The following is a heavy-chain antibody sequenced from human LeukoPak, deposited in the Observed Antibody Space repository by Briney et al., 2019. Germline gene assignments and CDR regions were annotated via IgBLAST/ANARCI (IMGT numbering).Heavy chain of an antibody. CDR3: ARGEGQAVSAFDY. Sequence: SETLSLTCTVSGGSVSSASYYWSWIRQPPGKGLEWIGYIYYSGSTNYNPSLKSRVTISVDTSKNQFSLKLSSVTAADTAVYYCARGEGQAVSAFDYWGQGMLVTVSS. J-gene: IGHJ4*02. CDR2: IYYSGST. D-gene: IGHD2-21*02. V-gene: IGHV4-61*01. CDR1: GGSVSSASYY.